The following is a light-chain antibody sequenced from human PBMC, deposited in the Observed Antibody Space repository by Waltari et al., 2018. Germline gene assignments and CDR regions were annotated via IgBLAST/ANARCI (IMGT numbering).Light chain of an antibody. J-gene: IGKJ4*01. CDR1: QSVSSY. Sequence: QSPATLSLSPGERATLSCRASQSVSSYLAWYQQKPGQAPRLLIYDASNRATGIPARFSGSGSGTDFTLTISSLEPEDFAVYYCQQRSNWPPLTFGGGTKVEIK. V-gene: IGKV3-11*01. CDR2: DAS. CDR3: QQRSNWPPLT.